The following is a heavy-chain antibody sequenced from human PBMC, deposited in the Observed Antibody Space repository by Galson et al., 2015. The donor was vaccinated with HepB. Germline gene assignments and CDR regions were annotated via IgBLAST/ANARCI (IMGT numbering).Heavy chain of an antibody. J-gene: IGHJ3*02. CDR1: GFTFCIYD. CDR3: AKVGGRHLVWSGDGFDI. Sequence: SLRLSCAASGFTFCIYDMSWVRQAPGKGLEWVSAFSGSVNTTYYADSVKGRFTISRDNSKNTLYLQMNSLRAEDTAVYYCAKVGGRHLVWSGDGFDIWGQGTMVTVSS. CDR2: FSGSVNTT. D-gene: IGHD3-3*01. V-gene: IGHV3-23*01.